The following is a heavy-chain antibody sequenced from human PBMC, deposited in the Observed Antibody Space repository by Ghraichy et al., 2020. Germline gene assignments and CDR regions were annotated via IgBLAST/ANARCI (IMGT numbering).Heavy chain of an antibody. V-gene: IGHV3-21*01. J-gene: IGHJ6*02. Sequence: GGSLRLSCAASGFTFSSYSMNWVRQAPGKGLEWVSSISSSSSYIYYADSVKGRFTISRDNAKNSLYLQMNSLRAEDTAVYYCARDFVAGYYYYGMDVWGQGITVTVSS. CDR1: GFTFSSYS. CDR2: ISSSSSYI. CDR3: ARDFVAGYYYYGMDV. D-gene: IGHD2-15*01.